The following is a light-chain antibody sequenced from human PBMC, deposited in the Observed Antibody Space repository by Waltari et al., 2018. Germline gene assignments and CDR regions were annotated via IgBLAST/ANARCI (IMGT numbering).Light chain of an antibody. V-gene: IGLV6-57*04. J-gene: IGLJ3*02. CDR3: QSYDGSGSWV. CDR2: GDH. Sequence: FILTQPHSVSESPGKTIPISCTRSRGSIASNFFTCYQQRPGSAHTTVIYGDHQRPSGVPDRFSGSFDRSSNSSSLTISGLKTEDEAEYYCQSYDGSGSWVFSGGTKLTVL. CDR1: RGSIASNF.